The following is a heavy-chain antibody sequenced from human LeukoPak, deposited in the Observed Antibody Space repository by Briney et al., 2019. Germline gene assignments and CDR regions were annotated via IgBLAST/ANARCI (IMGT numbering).Heavy chain of an antibody. V-gene: IGHV4-59*08. CDR3: ARHSFWTGWFDP. D-gene: IGHD1-1*01. CDR2: IYYSGST. J-gene: IGHJ5*02. Sequence: KPSETLSLTCTVSGGSISSYYWSWIRQPPGKGLEWIGYIYYSGSTYYNPSLKSRVTISVDTSKNQFSLKLSSVTAADTAVYYCARHSFWTGWFDPWGQGTLVTVSS. CDR1: GGSISSYY.